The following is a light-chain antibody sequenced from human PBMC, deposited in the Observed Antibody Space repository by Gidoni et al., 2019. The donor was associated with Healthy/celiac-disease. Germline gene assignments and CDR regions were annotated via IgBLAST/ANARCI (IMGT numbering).Light chain of an antibody. CDR3: QQSYSTPFT. CDR2: AAS. V-gene: IGKV1-39*01. J-gene: IGKJ3*01. CDR1: QSIRSY. Sequence: DIQMTQSPSSLSASVGDRVTIPCRASQSIRSYLNWYQQKPGKAPKLLIDAASSLQSAVPSRFSGSGSGTDFTLTISSLQPEDFATYYCQQSYSTPFTFGPGTKVDIK.